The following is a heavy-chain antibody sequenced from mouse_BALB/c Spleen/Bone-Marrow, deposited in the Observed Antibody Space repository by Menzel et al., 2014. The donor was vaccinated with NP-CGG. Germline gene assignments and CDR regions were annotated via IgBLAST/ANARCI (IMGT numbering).Heavy chain of an antibody. CDR1: GYAFTNYL. V-gene: IGHV1-54*01. CDR2: INPGSGGT. Sequence: VQRVESGAELVRPGTSVKVSCKASGYAFTNYLIEWVKQRPGQGLEWIGVINPGSGGTNYNEKFKGKATLTADKSSSTAYMQLSSLTPDDSAVYFCAREMIKGFAYWGQGTLVTVSA. J-gene: IGHJ3*01. D-gene: IGHD2-4*01. CDR3: AREMIKGFAY.